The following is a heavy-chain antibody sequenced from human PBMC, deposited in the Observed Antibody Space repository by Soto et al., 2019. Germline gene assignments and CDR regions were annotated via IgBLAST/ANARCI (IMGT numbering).Heavy chain of an antibody. D-gene: IGHD3-22*01. CDR2: IIPIFGTA. V-gene: IGHV1-69*01. CDR1: GGTFSRHA. CDR3: ARGWGYDSNDYYYAY. Sequence: QVQLVQSGAEVRKPGSSVKVSCKASGGTFSRHAIIWVRQAPGQGLEWMGGIIPIFGTANHAQKFQGRVTIIADESTSTVYMELSSLRSEDTDMYYCARGWGYDSNDYYYAYWGQGTLVIVSS. J-gene: IGHJ4*02.